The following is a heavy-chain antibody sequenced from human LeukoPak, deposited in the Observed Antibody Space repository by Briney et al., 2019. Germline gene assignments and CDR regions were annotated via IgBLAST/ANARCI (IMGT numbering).Heavy chain of an antibody. CDR3: ARDKAAGVESSSWYGVWYFDY. Sequence: ASVKVSCKASGYTFTSYYMHWVRQAPGQGLEWMGIINPSGGSTSYAQKFQGRVTMTRDTSTSTVYMELSSLRSEDTAVYYCARDKAAGVESSSWYGVWYFDYWGQGTLVTVSS. J-gene: IGHJ4*02. V-gene: IGHV1-46*01. CDR2: INPSGGST. CDR1: GYTFTSYY. D-gene: IGHD6-13*01.